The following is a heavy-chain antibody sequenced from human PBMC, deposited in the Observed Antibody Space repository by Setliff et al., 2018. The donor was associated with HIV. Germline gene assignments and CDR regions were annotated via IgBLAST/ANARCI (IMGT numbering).Heavy chain of an antibody. CDR2: IYQSGNT. J-gene: IGHJ5*02. V-gene: IGHV4-38-2*01. Sequence: ASETLSLTCAVSGYSISSGFYWSWMRQPPGKGLEWIGSIYQSGNTNYNPSLESRLTISVDTAKNQFSLKLSSVTAADTAVYYCAAATTLLSPRAWGQGTLVTV. CDR1: GYSISSGFY. D-gene: IGHD2-15*01. CDR3: AAATTLLSPRA.